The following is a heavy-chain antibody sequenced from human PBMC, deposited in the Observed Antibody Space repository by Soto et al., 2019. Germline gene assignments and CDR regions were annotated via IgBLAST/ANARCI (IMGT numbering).Heavy chain of an antibody. Sequence: SETLSLTCTVSGGSVSSGSYYWSWIRQPPGKGLEWIGYIYYSGSTNYNPSLKSRVTISVDTSKNQFSLKLSSVTAADTAVYYCARDPRNSNYYYYGMDVWGQGTKVTVSS. CDR2: IYYSGST. CDR1: GGSVSSGSYY. CDR3: ARDPRNSNYYYYGMDV. J-gene: IGHJ6*02. V-gene: IGHV4-61*01.